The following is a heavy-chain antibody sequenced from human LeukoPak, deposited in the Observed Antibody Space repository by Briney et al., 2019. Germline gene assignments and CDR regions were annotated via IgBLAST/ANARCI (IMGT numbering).Heavy chain of an antibody. V-gene: IGHV4-59*01. D-gene: IGHD2-2*02. CDR1: GDSISSYY. CDR3: ARDRVPYQLLYPMDYYYGMDV. J-gene: IGHJ6*02. Sequence: SETLSLTCTVSGDSISSYYWSWIRQPPGKGLEWIGYIYYTGSTNYNPSLKSRVTISVDTSKNQFSLKLSSVTAADTAVYYCARDRVPYQLLYPMDYYYGMDVWGQGTTVTVSS. CDR2: IYYTGST.